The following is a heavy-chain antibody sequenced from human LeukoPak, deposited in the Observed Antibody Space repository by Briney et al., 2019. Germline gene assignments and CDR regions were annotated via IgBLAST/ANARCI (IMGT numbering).Heavy chain of an antibody. D-gene: IGHD3-9*01. CDR3: AKGDDILTTSILFPDY. CDR2: ISSSSSYI. Sequence: GGSLRLSCAASGFTFSSYSMNWVRQAPGKGLEWVSSISSSSSYIYYADSVKGRFTISRDNAKNSLYLQMNSLRAEDTAVYYCAKGDDILTTSILFPDYWGQGTLVTASS. CDR1: GFTFSSYS. J-gene: IGHJ4*02. V-gene: IGHV3-21*01.